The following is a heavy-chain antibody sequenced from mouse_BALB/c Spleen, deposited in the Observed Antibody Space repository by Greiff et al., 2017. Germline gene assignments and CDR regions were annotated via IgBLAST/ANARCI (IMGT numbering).Heavy chain of an antibody. Sequence: QVQLKQPGAELVKPGASVKLSCKASGYTFTSYWMHWVKQRPGQGLEWIGEINPSNGRTNYNEKFKSKATLTVDKSSSTAYMQLSSLTSEDSAVYYCARGVITFAYWGQGTLVTVSA. V-gene: IGHV1S81*02. J-gene: IGHJ3*01. D-gene: IGHD1-1*01. CDR1: GYTFTSYW. CDR2: INPSNGRT. CDR3: ARGVITFAY.